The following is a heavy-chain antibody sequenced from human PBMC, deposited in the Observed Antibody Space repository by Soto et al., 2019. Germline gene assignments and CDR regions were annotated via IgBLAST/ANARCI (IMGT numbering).Heavy chain of an antibody. CDR1: GYTFTSYG. CDR2: ISAYNGNT. CDR3: ASAPNYFDY. J-gene: IGHJ4*02. V-gene: IGHV1-18*01. Sequence: QVQLVQSGAEVKKPGASVKVSCKASGYTFTSYGISWVRQAPGQGLEWMGWISAYNGNTKNAQKLQGRVTMTTDTSTGTVYLELRSLRSDDTAVCSCASAPNYFDYWGQGTLVTVSS.